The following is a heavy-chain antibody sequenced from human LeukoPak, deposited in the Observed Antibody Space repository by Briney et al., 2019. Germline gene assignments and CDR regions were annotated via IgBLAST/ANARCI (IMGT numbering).Heavy chain of an antibody. Sequence: GGSLRLSCAASGFTFSSYAMHWVRQAPGKGLEWVAVMSYDGSNKYYADSVKGRFTISSDNSKNTLYLQMNSLRAEDTAVYYCARDSLAYCGGDCYSGYFQHWGQGTLVTVSS. CDR3: ARDSLAYCGGDCYSGYFQH. D-gene: IGHD2-21*02. CDR2: MSYDGSNK. J-gene: IGHJ1*01. CDR1: GFTFSSYA. V-gene: IGHV3-30-3*01.